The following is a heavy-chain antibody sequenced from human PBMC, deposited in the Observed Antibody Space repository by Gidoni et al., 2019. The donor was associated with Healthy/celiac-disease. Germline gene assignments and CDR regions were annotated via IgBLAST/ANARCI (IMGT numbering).Heavy chain of an antibody. CDR2: ISSSSSYI. Sequence: EVQLVESGGGLVKPGGSLRLSCAASGFTFSSYSMNWVRQAPGKGLEWVSSISSSSSYIYYAESVKGRFTISRDNAKNSLYLQMNSLRAEDTAGYYCARGGVYGSGSYYSYWGQGTLVTVSS. CDR1: GFTFSSYS. J-gene: IGHJ4*02. V-gene: IGHV3-21*01. D-gene: IGHD3-10*01. CDR3: ARGGVYGSGSYYSY.